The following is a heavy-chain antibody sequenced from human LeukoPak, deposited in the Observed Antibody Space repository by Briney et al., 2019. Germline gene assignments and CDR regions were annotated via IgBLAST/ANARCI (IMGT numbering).Heavy chain of an antibody. J-gene: IGHJ6*03. V-gene: IGHV3-21*01. CDR1: GFTFDDYG. D-gene: IGHD2-2*01. CDR2: IGSSENYI. CDR3: ARGGYDVIVPAASNYYYMDV. Sequence: GGSLRLSCAASGFTFDDYGVNWVRQAPGKGLEWVSSIGSSENYIHYADSLKGRFTISRDNAENSLYLQMNSLRAEDTAVYYCARGGYDVIVPAASNYYYMDVWGKGTTVTVSS.